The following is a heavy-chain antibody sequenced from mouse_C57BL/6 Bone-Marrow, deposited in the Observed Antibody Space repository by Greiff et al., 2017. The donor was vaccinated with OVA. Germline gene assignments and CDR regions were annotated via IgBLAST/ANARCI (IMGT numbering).Heavy chain of an antibody. CDR3: AREGDDYDGAMDY. CDR1: GYTFTSYW. Sequence: QVQLQQPGAELVKPGASVKLSCKASGYTFTSYWMQWVKQRPGQGLEWIGEIDPSDSYTNYNQKFKGKATLTVDQSSSTAYMQLSSLTSEDSAVYYCAREGDDYDGAMDYWGQGTSVTVSS. V-gene: IGHV1-50*01. D-gene: IGHD2-4*01. J-gene: IGHJ4*01. CDR2: IDPSDSYT.